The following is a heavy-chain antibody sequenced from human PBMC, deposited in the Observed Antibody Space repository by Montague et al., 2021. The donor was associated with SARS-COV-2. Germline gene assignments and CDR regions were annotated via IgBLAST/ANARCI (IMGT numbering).Heavy chain of an antibody. D-gene: IGHD3-22*01. CDR3: VRGGFQDSSGYW. CDR2: ISSSSGSI. J-gene: IGHJ4*02. Sequence: SLSLSFSTSGFTFSTYSMNWVRQAPGKGLEWVSSISSSSGSIFYAGSVKGRFTISRDNAKNSLYLQMNSLRDEDTAVYYCVRGGFQDSSGYWWGQGTLVTVSS. V-gene: IGHV3-21*01. CDR1: GFTFSTYS.